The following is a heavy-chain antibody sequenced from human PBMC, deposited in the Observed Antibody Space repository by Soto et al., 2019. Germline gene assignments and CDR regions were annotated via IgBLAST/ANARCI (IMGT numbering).Heavy chain of an antibody. CDR1: GGSISSSSYY. D-gene: IGHD3-22*01. J-gene: IGHJ4*02. CDR2: IYYSGST. V-gene: IGHV4-39*01. CDR3: ARRAERAGRYYDSSGYLRTLPSDY. Sequence: SETLSLTCTVSGGSISSSSYYWGWIRQPPGKGLEWIGSIYYSGSTYYNPSLKSRVTISVDTSKNQFSLKLSSVTAADTAVYYCARRAERAGRYYDSSGYLRTLPSDYWGQGTLVTVSS.